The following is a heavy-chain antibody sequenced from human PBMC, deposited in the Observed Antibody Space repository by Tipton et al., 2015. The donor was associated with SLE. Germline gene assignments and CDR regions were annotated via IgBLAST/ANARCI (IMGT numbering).Heavy chain of an antibody. J-gene: IGHJ6*04. CDR3: ASLLGDV. CDR1: GGSISRYY. CDR2: IYTSGGI. D-gene: IGHD3-16*01. Sequence: TLSLTCTVSGGSISRYYWSWIRQPPGKGLEWIGYIYTSGGINYNPSLKSRVTISADTSKNQFSLKLRSVTAADTAVYYCASLLGDVWGKGTTVTASS. V-gene: IGHV4-4*08.